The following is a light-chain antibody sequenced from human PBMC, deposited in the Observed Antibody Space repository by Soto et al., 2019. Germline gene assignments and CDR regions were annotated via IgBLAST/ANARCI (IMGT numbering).Light chain of an antibody. J-gene: IGLJ2*01. V-gene: IGLV2-11*01. CDR3: CSYAGDYIVV. CDR2: DVN. Sequence: QSALTQPRSVSGSPGQSVTISCTGTNSDVGSYNYVSWYQQYPGKAPKLMIYDVNQRPSGVPDRFSGSKSGNTAYLTISGPQAEDEAHYYCCSYAGDYIVVFGGGTQLTVL. CDR1: NSDVGSYNY.